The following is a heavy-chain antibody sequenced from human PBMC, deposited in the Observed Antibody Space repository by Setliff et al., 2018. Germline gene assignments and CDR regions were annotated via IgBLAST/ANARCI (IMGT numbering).Heavy chain of an antibody. CDR3: ARGPLDFVVTPAAAKFDY. D-gene: IGHD2-2*01. CDR2: MNPNSGKT. CDR1: GYPFISYD. J-gene: IGHJ4*02. V-gene: IGHV1-8*02. Sequence: ASVKVSCKASGYPFISYDINWVRQAPGQGLEWMGWMNPNSGKTGYAQKFQGRVIMTRNTSISTAYLELNTLRSDDTAVYYCARGPLDFVVTPAAAKFDYWGQGTLVTAPQ.